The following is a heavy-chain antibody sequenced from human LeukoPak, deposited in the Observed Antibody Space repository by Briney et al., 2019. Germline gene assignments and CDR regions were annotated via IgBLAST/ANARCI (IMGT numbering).Heavy chain of an antibody. J-gene: IGHJ4*02. V-gene: IGHV4-30-2*01. Sequence: PSQTLSLTCAVSGGSISSGGYSWSWIRQPPGKGLEWIGYTYHSGSTYYNPSLKSRVTISVDRSKNQFSLKLSSVTAADTAVYYCARGSRRPYYFDYWGQGTLVTVSS. CDR3: ARGSRRPYYFDY. CDR1: GGSISSGGYS. CDR2: TYHSGST.